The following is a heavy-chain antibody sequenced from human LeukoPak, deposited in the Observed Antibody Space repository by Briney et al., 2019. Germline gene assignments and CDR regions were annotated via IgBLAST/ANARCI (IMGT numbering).Heavy chain of an antibody. V-gene: IGHV3-7*03. J-gene: IGHJ4*02. CDR1: GFTFSSYW. Sequence: GGSLRLSCAASGFTFSSYWMSWVRQAPGKGLEWVANIKQDGSEKNCVDSVEGRFTISRDNAKNSLYLEMNSLRAEDSAVYYCGASVFWWGQGTLVTVSS. CDR2: IKQDGSEK. CDR3: GASVFW. D-gene: IGHD3-3*01.